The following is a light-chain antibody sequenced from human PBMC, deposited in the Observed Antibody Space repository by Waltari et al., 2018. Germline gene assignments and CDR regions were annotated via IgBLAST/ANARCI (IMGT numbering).Light chain of an antibody. J-gene: IGLJ3*02. CDR3: CSSAGSITFWV. Sequence: QSALTQPRSVYGSPGQSVTISCTGTSSDVGGYNYVSWYQHHPGKAPKLIIYDVTKRPSGVPDRCSASKSDNPASRTIAGLQAEDEADYYCCSSAGSITFWVFGGGTKLTVL. V-gene: IGLV2-11*01. CDR2: DVT. CDR1: SSDVGGYNY.